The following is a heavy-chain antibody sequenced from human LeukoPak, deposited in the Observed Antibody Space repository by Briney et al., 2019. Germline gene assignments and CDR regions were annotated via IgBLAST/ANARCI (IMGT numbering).Heavy chain of an antibody. D-gene: IGHD6-19*01. Sequence: PSETLSLTCTVSGGSISSSSYYWGWIRQPPGKGLEWIGSIYHSGSTYYNPSLKSRVTISVDTSKNQFSLKLSSVTAADTAVYYCARDKTWVEAVAGYRRFDPWGQGTLVTVSS. CDR3: ARDKTWVEAVAGYRRFDP. V-gene: IGHV4-39*07. CDR1: GGSISSSSYY. J-gene: IGHJ5*02. CDR2: IYHSGST.